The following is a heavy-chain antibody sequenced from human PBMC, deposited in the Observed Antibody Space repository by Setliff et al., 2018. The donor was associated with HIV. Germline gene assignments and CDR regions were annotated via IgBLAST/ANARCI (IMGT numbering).Heavy chain of an antibody. D-gene: IGHD3-22*01. V-gene: IGHV4-38-2*02. J-gene: IGHJ4*02. CDR2: IYHTGSS. CDR3: ARDVLGLVISVYGF. Sequence: LSLTCDVSGFSISSRYYWGWIRQSPGKGLEWIGNIYHTGSSYYNPSLNDRATISLDTSKNQFSLKLNSVTAADTAVYYCARDVLGLVISVYGFWGQGIPVTVSS. CDR1: GFSISSRYY.